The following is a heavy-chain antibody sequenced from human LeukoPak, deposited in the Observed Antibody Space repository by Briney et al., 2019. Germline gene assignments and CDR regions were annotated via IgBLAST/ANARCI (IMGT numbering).Heavy chain of an antibody. CDR2: IWHDGSIK. CDR3: ASQLYNSDWYQFSY. J-gene: IGHJ4*02. Sequence: GGSLRLSCAASGFTFSNYGMHWVRQAPGKGLEWVAVIWHDGSIKYYADSVKGRFTISRDNSKNTLYLQTTNLRAEDTAVYYCASQLYNSDWYQFSYWGQGILVIVSS. CDR1: GFTFSNYG. D-gene: IGHD6-19*01. V-gene: IGHV3-33*01.